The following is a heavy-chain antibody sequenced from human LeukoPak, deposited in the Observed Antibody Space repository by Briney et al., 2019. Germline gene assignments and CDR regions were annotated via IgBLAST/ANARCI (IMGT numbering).Heavy chain of an antibody. CDR1: GFSLSTDGEG. CDR2: IYWDDDE. J-gene: IGHJ4*02. CDR3: ARGNRYNSVWRPFDY. D-gene: IGHD6-19*01. V-gene: IGHV2-5*02. Sequence: SGPTLVQPTQTLTLTCTFSGFSLSTDGEGVGWIRQPPGKALEWLALIYWDDDERYSPSLKSRLTITKDTSKNQVVLTMTNMDLVDTATYYCARGNRYNSVWRPFDYWGQGTLVTVSS.